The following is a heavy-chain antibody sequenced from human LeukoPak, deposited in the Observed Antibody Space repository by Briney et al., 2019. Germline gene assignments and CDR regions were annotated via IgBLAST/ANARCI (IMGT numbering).Heavy chain of an antibody. V-gene: IGHV3-21*04. CDR2: VSSGSSYI. CDR1: GFTLSNYN. J-gene: IGHJ4*02. Sequence: GGALRHSLAASGFTLSNYNINWVRPTPGKGVEWVSSVSSGSSYIFYADSVKGRFTISRDNSKNTLYLQMNSLRVEDTAIYYCAKGRGYCTGGSCYSDYWGQGTLVTVSS. CDR3: AKGRGYCTGGSCYSDY. D-gene: IGHD2-15*01.